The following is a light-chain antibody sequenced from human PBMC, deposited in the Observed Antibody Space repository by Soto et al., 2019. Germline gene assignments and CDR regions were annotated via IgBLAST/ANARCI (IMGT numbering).Light chain of an antibody. CDR1: QILLHSDGKTY. CDR3: MQSTQLPPT. CDR2: EVS. J-gene: IGKJ5*01. Sequence: DIVLTQTPLFLSVTPGQPASISCRSTQILLHSDGKTYFYWFLQKAGQPPQLLIYEVSNRFSGVSDRLSGSGSGTDFTLEISRVETDDVGIYYCMQSTQLPPTFGQGTRLEI. V-gene: IGKV2D-29*01.